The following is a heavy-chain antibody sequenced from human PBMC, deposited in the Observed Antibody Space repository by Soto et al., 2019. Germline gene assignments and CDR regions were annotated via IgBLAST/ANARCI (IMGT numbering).Heavy chain of an antibody. CDR3: ARDPRRGGDYGGAFDY. Sequence: QVQLQESGPGLVKPSETLSLTCTVSGGSISSYYWSWIRQPPGKGLEWIGYIYYSGSTNYNPSLKSRVTTSVDTSKNQCSLKLSSVAAADTAVYYCARDPRRGGDYGGAFDYWGQGTLVTVSS. D-gene: IGHD4-17*01. CDR1: GGSISSYY. V-gene: IGHV4-59*01. J-gene: IGHJ4*02. CDR2: IYYSGST.